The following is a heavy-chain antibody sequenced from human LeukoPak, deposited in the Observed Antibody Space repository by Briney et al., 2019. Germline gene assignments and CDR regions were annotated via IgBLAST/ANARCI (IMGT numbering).Heavy chain of an antibody. CDR1: GFTFSNYA. CDR2: ISDNGGST. J-gene: IGHJ4*02. V-gene: IGHV3-23*01. Sequence: GGSLRLSCAASGFTFSNYAMSWVRQAPGKGLEWVSSISDNGGSTYYADSVKGRFTISRDNSKNTLYLQMNSLRAEDTAVYYCARTTILDYWGQGTLVTVSS. D-gene: IGHD4-17*01. CDR3: ARTTILDY.